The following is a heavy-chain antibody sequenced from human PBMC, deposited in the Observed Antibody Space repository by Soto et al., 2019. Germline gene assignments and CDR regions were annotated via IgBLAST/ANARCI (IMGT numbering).Heavy chain of an antibody. CDR3: AWARSDSAGSSLGRRLDV. V-gene: IGHV4-61*01. CDR1: GDSVTFGHYY. D-gene: IGHD3-10*01. Sequence: QVQLQESGPGLVKPSETLSLICIVSGDSVTFGHYYWSWIRQPPGKGLEWIGHIFFTGATNYSPSLKSRVTMSVDSSKSQFSLNLTSVTAADSAIYFCAWARSDSAGSSLGRRLDVWGHGTTVTVSS. CDR2: IFFTGAT. J-gene: IGHJ6*02.